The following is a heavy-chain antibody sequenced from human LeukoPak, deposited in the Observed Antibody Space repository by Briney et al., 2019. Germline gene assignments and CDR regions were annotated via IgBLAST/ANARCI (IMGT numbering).Heavy chain of an antibody. Sequence: GGSLRLSCAASGFTFSSYSMNWVRQAPGKGLEWVSSISSSSSYIYYADSVKGRFTISRDNSKNTLYLQMNSLRAEDTAVYYCAKDGLFPRRTSSDYWGQGTLVTVSS. CDR3: AKDGLFPRRTSSDY. CDR2: ISSSSSYI. CDR1: GFTFSSYS. J-gene: IGHJ4*02. V-gene: IGHV3-21*04.